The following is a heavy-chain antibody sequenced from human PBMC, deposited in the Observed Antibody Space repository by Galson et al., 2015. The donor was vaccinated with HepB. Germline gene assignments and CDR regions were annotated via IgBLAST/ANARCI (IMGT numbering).Heavy chain of an antibody. CDR3: ARGKYSSSSHIDY. CDR1: GGTFSSYA. D-gene: IGHD6-13*01. J-gene: IGHJ4*02. Sequence: SVKVSCKASGGTFSSYAISWVRQAPGQGLEWMGRIIPILGIANYAQKFQGRVTITADKSTSTAYMELSSLRSEDTAVYYCARGKYSSSSHIDYWGQGTLVTVSS. CDR2: IIPILGIA. V-gene: IGHV1-69*04.